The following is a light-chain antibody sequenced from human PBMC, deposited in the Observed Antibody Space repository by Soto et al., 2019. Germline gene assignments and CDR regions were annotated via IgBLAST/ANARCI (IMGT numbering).Light chain of an antibody. CDR1: QSVLHSSNSKNY. Sequence: DIVLTQSSDSLAVSLGERATINCKSSQSVLHSSNSKNYLAWYQQQPGHPPKQLLYWASAREYGVPDRFGGSGSGTDFTLTISSLQAEDVAVYYCQQYSDFPLTFGGGTKVEIK. CDR2: WAS. V-gene: IGKV4-1*01. J-gene: IGKJ4*01. CDR3: QQYSDFPLT.